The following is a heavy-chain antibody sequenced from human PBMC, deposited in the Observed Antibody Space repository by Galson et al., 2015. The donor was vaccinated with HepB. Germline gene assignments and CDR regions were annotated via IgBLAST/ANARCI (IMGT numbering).Heavy chain of an antibody. V-gene: IGHV1-46*01. J-gene: IGHJ4*02. Sequence: SVTVSCKASGSTFTSYYMHWVRQAPGQGLEWMGIINPSGGSTSYAQKFQGRVTMTRDTSTSTVYMELSSLRSEDTAVYYCAREGLYCGGDCYPHYWGQGTLVTVSS. D-gene: IGHD2-21*02. CDR3: AREGLYCGGDCYPHY. CDR2: INPSGGST. CDR1: GSTFTSYY.